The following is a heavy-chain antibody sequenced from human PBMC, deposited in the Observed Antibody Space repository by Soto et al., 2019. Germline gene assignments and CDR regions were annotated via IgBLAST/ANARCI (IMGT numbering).Heavy chain of an antibody. Sequence: PSETLSLTCTVSGGSISSYYWSWIRQPPGKGLEWIGYIYYSGSTNYNPSLKSRVTISVDTSKNQFSLKLSSVTAADTAVYYCARQVGYGDYYYYGMDVWGQGTTVT. J-gene: IGHJ6*02. CDR1: GGSISSYY. D-gene: IGHD4-17*01. V-gene: IGHV4-59*08. CDR3: ARQVGYGDYYYYGMDV. CDR2: IYYSGST.